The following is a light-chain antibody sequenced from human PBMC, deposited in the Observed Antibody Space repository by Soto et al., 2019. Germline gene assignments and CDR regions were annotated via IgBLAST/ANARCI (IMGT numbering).Light chain of an antibody. CDR1: SSDVGGYNY. J-gene: IGLJ1*01. CDR2: GVS. V-gene: IGLV2-14*01. Sequence: QSVLTQPASVSGSPGQSITISCTGTSSDVGGYNYVSWYQQHPGKAPKLMIYGVSNRPSGVSNRFSGFKSENTAYLTISGLQAEDEADYYCSSYVSSSTLDVFGTGTKVTVL. CDR3: SSYVSSSTLDV.